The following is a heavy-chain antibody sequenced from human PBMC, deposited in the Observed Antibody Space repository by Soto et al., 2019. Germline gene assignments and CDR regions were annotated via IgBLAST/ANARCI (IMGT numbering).Heavy chain of an antibody. CDR1: GYTFTNYW. CDR2: IYPGDSDT. J-gene: IGHJ4*02. V-gene: IGHV5-51*01. D-gene: IGHD1-26*01. CDR3: ARRYATTAAIDS. Sequence: GESLKISCKGSGYTFTNYWIGWVRQMPGEGLEWMGIIYPGDSDTRYSPSFQGQVTISADKSINTAYLQWSSLKASDTAIYYCARRYATTAAIDSCGLRNLVTVSS.